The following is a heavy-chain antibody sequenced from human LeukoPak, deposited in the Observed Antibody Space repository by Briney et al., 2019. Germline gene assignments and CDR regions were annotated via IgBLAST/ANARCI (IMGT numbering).Heavy chain of an antibody. CDR3: ARGGMTTVTTKENYFDY. D-gene: IGHD4-17*01. CDR1: GGSISSYY. J-gene: IGHJ4*02. Sequence: SETLSLTCTVSGGSISSYYWSWIRQPPGKGLEWIGYIYYSGSTNYNPSLKSRVTISVDTSKNQFSLKLSSVTAADTAVYYCARGGMTTVTTKENYFDYWGQGTLVTVSS. V-gene: IGHV4-59*12. CDR2: IYYSGST.